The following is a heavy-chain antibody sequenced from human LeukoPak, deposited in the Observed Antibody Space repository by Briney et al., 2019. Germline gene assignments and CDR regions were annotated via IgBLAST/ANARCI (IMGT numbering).Heavy chain of an antibody. CDR2: ISSNGEST. CDR3: VKDRFIDY. V-gene: IGHV3-64D*08. J-gene: IGHJ4*02. Sequence: PGGSLRLSCSVSGFTLINYAMHWVRQAPGKGLEYVSSISSNGESTYYTDSVKGRFSISRDNSKNTLYLQMSSLRVEDTAVYYCVKDRFIDYWGQGTLVTVSS. CDR1: GFTLINYA.